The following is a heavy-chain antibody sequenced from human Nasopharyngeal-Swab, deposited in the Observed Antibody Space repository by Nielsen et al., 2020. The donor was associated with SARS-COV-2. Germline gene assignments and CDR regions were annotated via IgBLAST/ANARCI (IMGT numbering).Heavy chain of an antibody. CDR3: ARATDTSTYGLYY. CDR1: GFTLRNYN. J-gene: IGHJ4*02. CDR2: ISTSSSTI. D-gene: IGHD3-10*01. Sequence: GGSLRLSCVASGFTLRNYNINWVRQAPGRGLEWVSYISTSSSTIHYADSVKGRFTISRDNAKDSLYLQMSSLRAEDTAFYYCARATDTSTYGLYYWGQGTLVTVSS. V-gene: IGHV3-48*04.